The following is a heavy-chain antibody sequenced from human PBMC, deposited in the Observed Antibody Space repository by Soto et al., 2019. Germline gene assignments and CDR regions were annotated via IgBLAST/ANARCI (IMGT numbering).Heavy chain of an antibody. J-gene: IGHJ4*02. CDR1: GFTFSSYA. Sequence: GGSLRLSCTASGFTFSSYAMHWVRQAPGKGLEWVAVISYDGSNKYYADSVKGRFTISRDNSKNTLYLQMNSLRAEDTAVYYCARDKRDLRFVEWSYFFAYWGQGTLVTVSS. CDR2: ISYDGSNK. D-gene: IGHD3-3*01. V-gene: IGHV3-30-3*01. CDR3: ARDKRDLRFVEWSYFFAY.